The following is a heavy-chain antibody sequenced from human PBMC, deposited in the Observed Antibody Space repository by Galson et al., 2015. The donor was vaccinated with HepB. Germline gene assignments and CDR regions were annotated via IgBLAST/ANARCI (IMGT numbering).Heavy chain of an antibody. CDR1: GFTFSSYA. D-gene: IGHD6-6*01. CDR2: ISSNGGST. Sequence: SLRLSCAASGFTFSSYAMHWVRQAPGKGLEYVSAISSNGGSTYYADSVKGRFTISRDNSKNTLYLQMNSLRAEDTAVYYRAQGSIAARPIGGLVDYWGQGTLVTVSS. V-gene: IGHV3-64*04. J-gene: IGHJ4*02. CDR3: AQGSIAARPIGGLVDY.